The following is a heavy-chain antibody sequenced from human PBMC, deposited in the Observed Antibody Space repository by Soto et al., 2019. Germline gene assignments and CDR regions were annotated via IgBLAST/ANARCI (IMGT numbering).Heavy chain of an antibody. CDR1: GYTFTSYA. Sequence: ASVKVSCKASGYTFTSYAMHWVRQAPGQRLEWMGWINAGNGNTKYSQKFRGRVTITRDTSASTAYMELSSLRSEDTAVYYCARAPYYYDSRWFDPWGQGTLVTVS. J-gene: IGHJ5*02. D-gene: IGHD3-22*01. CDR3: ARAPYYYDSRWFDP. CDR2: INAGNGNT. V-gene: IGHV1-3*01.